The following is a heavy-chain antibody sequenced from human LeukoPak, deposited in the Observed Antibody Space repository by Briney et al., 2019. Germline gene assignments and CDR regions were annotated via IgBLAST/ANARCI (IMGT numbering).Heavy chain of an antibody. CDR2: IYYSGST. J-gene: IGHJ4*02. Sequence: PSEILSLTCTVSGGSISSSSYYWGWIRQPPGKGLEWTGSIYYSGSTYYNPCLETRFTITGNTSKSQFLLRLSSVTAAATAEYYCSGVVPAAIRGDYWGQGTLVTVSS. D-gene: IGHD2-2*02. V-gene: IGHV4-39*06. CDR3: SGVVPAAIRGDY. CDR1: GGSISSSSYY.